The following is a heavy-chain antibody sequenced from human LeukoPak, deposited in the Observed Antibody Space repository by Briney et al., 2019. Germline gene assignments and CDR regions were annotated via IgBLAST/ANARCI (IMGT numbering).Heavy chain of an antibody. V-gene: IGHV3-49*03. J-gene: IGHJ4*02. CDR2: VRSTAFAGTT. D-gene: IGHD2-2*01. Sequence: GRSLRLSCTASGFSVGDYGMTWLRQPPGKGLEWVGFVRSTAFAGTTEYAASVRGRFTVSRDDSKNIAYLQMDGLKTEDTAMYYCARGDTGPGAKYYFDYWGQGTLVTVSS. CDR1: GFSVGDYG. CDR3: ARGDTGPGAKYYFDY.